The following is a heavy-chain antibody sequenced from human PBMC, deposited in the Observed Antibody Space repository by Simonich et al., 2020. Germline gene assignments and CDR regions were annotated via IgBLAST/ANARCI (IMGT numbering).Heavy chain of an antibody. D-gene: IGHD7-27*01. CDR1: GFTFSSYW. CDR2: IKQDGSEK. CDR3: ARDGLGTAYYYYMDV. V-gene: IGHV3-7*01. Sequence: EVQLVESGGGLVQPGGSLRLSYAASGFTFSSYWMSWVRQAPGKGLECVANIKQDGSEKYYVDSVKGRFTISRDNAKNSRYLQMNSLRAEDTAVYYCARDGLGTAYYYYMDVWGKGTTVTVSS. J-gene: IGHJ6*03.